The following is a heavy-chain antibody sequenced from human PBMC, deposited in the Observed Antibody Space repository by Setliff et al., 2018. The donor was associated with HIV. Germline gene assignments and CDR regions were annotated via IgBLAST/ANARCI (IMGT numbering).Heavy chain of an antibody. V-gene: IGHV1-8*02. D-gene: IGHD3-10*01. J-gene: IGHJ6*04. CDR2: MTPYSGNT. CDR3: ARGKGVGGVVITGGLDV. CDR1: GDTFTSYD. Sequence: ASVKVSCKTSGDTFTSYDINWVRQAAGHGLEWMGWMTPYSGNTGYAQKFQGRVSMTRNTSISTAYMELSCLTSEDTAVYYCARGKGVGGVVITGGLDVWGKGTTVTVSS.